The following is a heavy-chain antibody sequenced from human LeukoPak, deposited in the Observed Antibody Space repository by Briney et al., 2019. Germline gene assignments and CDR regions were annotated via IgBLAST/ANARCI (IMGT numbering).Heavy chain of an antibody. V-gene: IGHV5-51*01. CDR3: ARRTNFWSGYSEGPIDY. CDR1: GYSYTNYW. J-gene: IGHJ4*02. CDR2: IYPGDSDT. Sequence: GESLKISCKGSGYSYTNYWIGWVRQMPGKGLEWMGIIYPGDSDTKYSPSFQGQVTISADKSISTAYLQWSSLKASDTAMYYCARRTNFWSGYSEGPIDYWGQGTLVTVSS. D-gene: IGHD3-3*01.